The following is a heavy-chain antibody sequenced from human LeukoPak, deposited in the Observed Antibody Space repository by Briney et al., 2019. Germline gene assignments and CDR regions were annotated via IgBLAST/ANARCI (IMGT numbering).Heavy chain of an antibody. CDR3: AKQYNDFWGGHFYIEY. CDR1: GFTFSSSA. Sequence: GGSLRLSCAASGFTFSSSAMSWVRQAPGKGPEWVSSLGGSVDNTYYADSVKGRFTISRDNSKNTLYLQMSSLRAEDTAVYYCAKQYNDFWGGHFYIEYWGQGTLVTVSS. J-gene: IGHJ4*02. CDR2: LGGSVDNT. D-gene: IGHD3-3*01. V-gene: IGHV3-23*01.